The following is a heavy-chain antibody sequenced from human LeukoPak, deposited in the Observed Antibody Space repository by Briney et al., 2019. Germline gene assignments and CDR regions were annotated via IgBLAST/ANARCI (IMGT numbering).Heavy chain of an antibody. D-gene: IGHD2-15*01. CDR2: IRYDGSDK. Sequence: PGGSLRLSCAASGFTFSSYGMHWVRQGPGKGLEWVAFIRYDGSDKYYADSVKGRFTISRDNSKYTVYLQMNSLRAEDTAVYYCAKVYCSGGACHWHAFDIWGQGTRVTVSS. CDR1: GFTFSSYG. V-gene: IGHV3-30*02. CDR3: AKVYCSGGACHWHAFDI. J-gene: IGHJ3*02.